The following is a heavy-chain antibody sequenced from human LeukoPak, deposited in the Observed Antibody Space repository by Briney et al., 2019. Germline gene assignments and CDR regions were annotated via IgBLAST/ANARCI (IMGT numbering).Heavy chain of an antibody. V-gene: IGHV3-21*01. CDR3: ARGLYYNSENYYIPFDH. J-gene: IGHJ4*02. CDR2: LSGSSRYI. CDR1: GFTFSSYS. Sequence: GGSLRLSCAASGFTFSSYSMNWVRQAPGKGLEWVSSLSGSSRYIYYADSVKSRFTISRDNAKNSLYLQMNSLGAEDTAVYYCARGLYYNSENYYIPFDHWGQGALVTVSS. D-gene: IGHD3-10*01.